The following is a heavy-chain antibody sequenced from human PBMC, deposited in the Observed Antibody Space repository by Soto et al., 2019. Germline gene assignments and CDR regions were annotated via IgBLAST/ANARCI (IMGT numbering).Heavy chain of an antibody. D-gene: IGHD2-2*01. CDR1: GYTFTSYG. Sequence: ASVKVSCKASGYTFTSYGISWVRQAPGQGLEWMGWISAYNGNTNYAQKLKGRVTMTTDTSTSTAYMELRSLRSDDTAVYYCARDTGYCSSTSCSDYWGQGTLVTVSS. CDR3: ARDTGYCSSTSCSDY. J-gene: IGHJ4*02. CDR2: ISAYNGNT. V-gene: IGHV1-18*01.